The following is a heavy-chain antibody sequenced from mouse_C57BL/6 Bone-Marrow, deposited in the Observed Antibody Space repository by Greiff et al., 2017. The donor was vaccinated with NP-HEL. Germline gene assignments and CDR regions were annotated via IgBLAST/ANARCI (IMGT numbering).Heavy chain of an antibody. Sequence: DVQLVESGGGLVKPGGSLKLSCAASGFTFSSYTMSWVRQTPEKRLAWVATISGGGGNTYYPDSVKGRFTISRDNAKNTLYLQMSSLRSEDTALYYCARHRFDYGNYAFDYWGQGTTLTVSS. CDR1: GFTFSSYT. J-gene: IGHJ2*01. CDR2: ISGGGGNT. D-gene: IGHD2-1*01. V-gene: IGHV5-9*01. CDR3: ARHRFDYGNYAFDY.